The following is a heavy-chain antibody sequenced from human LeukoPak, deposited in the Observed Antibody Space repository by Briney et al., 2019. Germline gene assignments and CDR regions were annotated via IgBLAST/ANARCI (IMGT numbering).Heavy chain of an antibody. CDR1: GFTFSTYS. Sequence: GGSLRLSCAASGFTFSTYSMNWVRQAPGKGLEWVSFISTSSSYIYYADSVKGRFTISRDNSKNSLYLQMNSLGAEDTAVYYCARFSPPDYYYYYYMDVWGKGTTVTVSS. CDR2: ISTSSSYI. V-gene: IGHV3-21*01. J-gene: IGHJ6*03. CDR3: ARFSPPDYYYYYYMDV.